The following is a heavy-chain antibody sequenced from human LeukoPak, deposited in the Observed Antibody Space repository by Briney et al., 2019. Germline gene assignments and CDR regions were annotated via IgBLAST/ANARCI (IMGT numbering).Heavy chain of an antibody. CDR2: ISSSGSSGSTI. D-gene: IGHD2-2*02. J-gene: IGHJ4*02. CDR1: GFTFSNYE. Sequence: PGGSLRLSCAASGFTFSNYEMNWVRQAPGKGLEWVSYISSSGSSGSTIYYADSVKGRFTISRDNAKNSLYLQMSSLRAEDTAVYYCATGRSEIYHVIYWGQGTLVTVSS. V-gene: IGHV3-48*03. CDR3: ATGRSEIYHVIY.